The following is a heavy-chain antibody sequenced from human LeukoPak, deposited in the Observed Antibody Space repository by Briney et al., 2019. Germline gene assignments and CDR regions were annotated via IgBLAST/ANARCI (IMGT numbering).Heavy chain of an antibody. CDR3: ARVLRQQLVRGTFDY. J-gene: IGHJ4*02. CDR1: GGSISSSSYS. Sequence: SETLSLTFTVSGGSISSSSYSWGWIRQPPGKGLERIGSIYYSGSTYYNPSLKSRVTISVDTSKNQFSLKLSSVTAADTAVYYCARVLRQQLVRGTFDYWGQGTLVTVSS. CDR2: IYYSGST. V-gene: IGHV4-39*07. D-gene: IGHD6-13*01.